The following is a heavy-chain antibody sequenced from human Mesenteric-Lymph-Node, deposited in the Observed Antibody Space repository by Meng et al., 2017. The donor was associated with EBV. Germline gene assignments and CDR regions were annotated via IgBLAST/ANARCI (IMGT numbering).Heavy chain of an antibody. J-gene: IGHJ4*02. D-gene: IGHD5-18*01. CDR3: ARENRYSYYFDL. CDR1: GFSLDDYG. CDR2: INWNAGST. Sequence: EGQLVGSGGGAVRPGGSLRLSCAASGFSLDDYGMNWVRPTPGKGLEWVSGINWNAGSTGYADSVKGRFTISRDDAKNSLYLEMNSLRVEDTALYYCARENRYSYYFDLWGQGTLVTVSS. V-gene: IGHV3-20*04.